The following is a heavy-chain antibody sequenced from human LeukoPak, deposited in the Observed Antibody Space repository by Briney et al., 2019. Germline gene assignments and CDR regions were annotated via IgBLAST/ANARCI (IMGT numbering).Heavy chain of an antibody. CDR2: ISGSGGST. CDR3: AKDLLVGATSYFDY. V-gene: IGHV3-23*01. Sequence: GGSLRLSCAGPGFTFSYARMSWVRQAPGKGLEWVSAISGSGGSTYYADSVKGRFTISRDNSKNTLYLQMNSLRAEDTAVYYCAKDLLVGATSYFDYWGQGTLVTVSS. CDR1: GFTFSYAR. J-gene: IGHJ4*02. D-gene: IGHD1-26*01.